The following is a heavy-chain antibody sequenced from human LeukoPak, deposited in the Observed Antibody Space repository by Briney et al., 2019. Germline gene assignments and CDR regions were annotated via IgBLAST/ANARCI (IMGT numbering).Heavy chain of an antibody. Sequence: ASVKVSCKASGGTLSSYAISWVRQAPGQGLEWMGGIIPIFGTANYAQKFQGRVTITADESTSTAYMELSSLRSEDTAVYYCATDGQQLVQAEYFQHWGQGTLVTVSS. D-gene: IGHD6-13*01. CDR3: ATDGQQLVQAEYFQH. V-gene: IGHV1-69*13. CDR1: GGTLSSYA. CDR2: IIPIFGTA. J-gene: IGHJ1*01.